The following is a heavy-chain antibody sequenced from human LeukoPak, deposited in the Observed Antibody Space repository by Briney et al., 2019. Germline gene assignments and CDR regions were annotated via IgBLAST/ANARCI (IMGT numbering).Heavy chain of an antibody. V-gene: IGHV4-4*07. J-gene: IGHJ5*02. CDR3: AKMAYSGHDKGLGYNWFDP. Sequence: ASETLSLTCTVSGGAIGSFWWSWIRQPAGKGLEWIGQFYSNGSTKYSPSLKSRVTISVETSKNQFSLKLTSVTAADTAVYYCAKMAYSGHDKGLGYNWFDPWGQGTLVTVSS. CDR2: FYSNGST. CDR1: GGAIGSFW. D-gene: IGHD1-26*01.